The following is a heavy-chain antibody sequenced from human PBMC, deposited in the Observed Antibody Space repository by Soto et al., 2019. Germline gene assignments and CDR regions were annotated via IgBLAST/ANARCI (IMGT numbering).Heavy chain of an antibody. Sequence: GGSLRLSCAASGFTFEDYAMHWVRQVPGKGLEWVSGISWNSGDIGYVNSVKGRFTISRDNAKHYVFLQMNSLRPEDTAFYYCAGTPIAGGGLVNFPFDSWGQGALVTVSS. J-gene: IGHJ4*02. CDR2: ISWNSGDI. V-gene: IGHV3-9*01. D-gene: IGHD3-16*01. CDR3: AGTPIAGGGLVNFPFDS. CDR1: GFTFEDYA.